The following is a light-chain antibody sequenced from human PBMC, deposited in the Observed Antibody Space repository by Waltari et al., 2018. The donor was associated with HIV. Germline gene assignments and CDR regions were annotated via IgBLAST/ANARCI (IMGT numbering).Light chain of an antibody. J-gene: IGLJ3*02. V-gene: IGLV1-40*01. CDR2: GNR. CDR3: QSYDISLSGLV. CDR1: SYNIGAGYG. Sequence: QSVLTQPPSVSGALGRRVTISCTGSSYNIGAGYGVHWYQQFQGTAPKVLIYGNRYRPSGIPDRFSGSSSGRSATLLITGLQAKDEADYYRQSYDISLSGLVFGGGTKLTVL.